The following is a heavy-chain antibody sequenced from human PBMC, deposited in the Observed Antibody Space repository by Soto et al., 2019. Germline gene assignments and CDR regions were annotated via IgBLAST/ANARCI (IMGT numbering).Heavy chain of an antibody. D-gene: IGHD3-3*01. Sequence: ASVKVSCKASGYTFTSYGISWVRQAPGQGLEWMGWISAYNGNTNYAQKLQGRVTMTTDKSTSTAYMELRSLRSDDTAVYYCASLRYYDFWSGYYQFDYWGQGTLVTVSS. V-gene: IGHV1-18*01. CDR2: ISAYNGNT. CDR1: GYTFTSYG. J-gene: IGHJ4*02. CDR3: ASLRYYDFWSGYYQFDY.